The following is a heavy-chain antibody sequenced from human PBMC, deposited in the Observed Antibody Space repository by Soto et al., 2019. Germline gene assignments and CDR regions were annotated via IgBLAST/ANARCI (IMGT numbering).Heavy chain of an antibody. Sequence: EVQRLESGGGLVQPGGSLRLSCAASGFTFSSSAMSWVRQAPGKGLEWVSAMSGSGGSTYYADSVKGRFTISRDNSKNTLYLQMNSLRAEDTAVYYCFFLGGYEQYRDYWGQGTLVTVSS. V-gene: IGHV3-23*01. J-gene: IGHJ4*02. CDR3: FFLGGYEQYRDY. D-gene: IGHD5-12*01. CDR2: MSGSGGST. CDR1: GFTFSSSA.